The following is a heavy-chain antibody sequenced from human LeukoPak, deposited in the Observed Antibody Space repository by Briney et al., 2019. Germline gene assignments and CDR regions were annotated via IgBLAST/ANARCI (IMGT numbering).Heavy chain of an antibody. CDR1: GGSISSYY. D-gene: IGHD6-6*01. Sequence: KTSETLSLTCTVSGGSISSYYWSWIRQPPGKGLEWIGNIYYSGSTYYNPSLKSRVTISVDTSKNQFSLKLSSVTAADTAVYYCARAAARLSGCDYWGQGTLVTVSS. J-gene: IGHJ4*02. CDR2: IYYSGST. V-gene: IGHV4-59*12. CDR3: ARAAARLSGCDY.